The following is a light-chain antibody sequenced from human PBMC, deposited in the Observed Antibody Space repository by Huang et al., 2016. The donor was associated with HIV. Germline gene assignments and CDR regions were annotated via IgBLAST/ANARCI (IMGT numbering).Light chain of an antibody. Sequence: IQMTQSPTSLSASVGDRVSIVCRASQSIRTYLNWYQQKPGKAPKLLISSASTLHSGVPSRCSGSGAGTEFTLTIRGLQLDDFATYYCQQSYSALSSFGPGTRLKIK. J-gene: IGKJ5*01. CDR3: QQSYSALSS. CDR1: QSIRTY. CDR2: SAS. V-gene: IGKV1-39*01.